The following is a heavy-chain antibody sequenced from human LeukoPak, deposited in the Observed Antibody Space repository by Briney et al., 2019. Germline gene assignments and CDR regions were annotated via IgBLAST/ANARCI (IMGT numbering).Heavy chain of an antibody. D-gene: IGHD3-16*01. Sequence: SGGSLRLSCAASGFTLSAFWMSWVRQVPGKGLEWVASVNQDGTVKHYVDSVKGRFTVSRDNAENSLYLQTNSLTVDDTAFYYCARLWGGVTTYDYWGPGTLVTVSS. CDR3: ARLWGGVTTYDY. CDR2: VNQDGTVK. V-gene: IGHV3-7*01. CDR1: GFTLSAFW. J-gene: IGHJ4*02.